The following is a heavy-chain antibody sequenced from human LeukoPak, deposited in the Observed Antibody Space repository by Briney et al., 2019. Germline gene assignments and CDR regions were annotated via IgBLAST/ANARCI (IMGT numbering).Heavy chain of an antibody. CDR2: ISSSGSTI. CDR3: TTSPDAFDI. Sequence: GGSLRLSCPAFGFTFSDYYMSWIRQAPGKGLEWVSYISSSGSTIYYADSVKGRFTISRDNAKNSLYLQMNSLRAEDTAVYYCTTSPDAFDIWGQGTMVTVSS. D-gene: IGHD1-26*01. J-gene: IGHJ3*02. CDR1: GFTFSDYY. V-gene: IGHV3-11*04.